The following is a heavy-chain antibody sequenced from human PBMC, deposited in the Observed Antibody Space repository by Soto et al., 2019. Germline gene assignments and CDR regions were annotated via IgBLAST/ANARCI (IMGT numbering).Heavy chain of an antibody. Sequence: QVQLQESGPGLVKRSETLSLTCTVSGGSISNYYWSLIRQPPGKGLEWIGYIYYSGSTNYNPSLKSRVTISVDTSKNQCSLKLSSVTAADTAVYYCARGRGGYFDLWGRGTLVTVSS. CDR2: IYYSGST. V-gene: IGHV4-59*01. J-gene: IGHJ2*01. CDR3: ARGRGGYFDL. CDR1: GGSISNYY.